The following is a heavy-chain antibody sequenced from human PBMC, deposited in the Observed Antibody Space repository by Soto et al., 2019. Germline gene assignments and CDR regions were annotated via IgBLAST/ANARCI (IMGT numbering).Heavy chain of an antibody. CDR1: GGSISSGGYY. Sequence: PSETLSLTCTVSGGSISSGGYYWSWIRQHPGKGLEWIGYIYYSGSTNYNPSLKSRVTISVDTSKNQFSLKLSSVTAADTAVYYCARRYQPLPSDSGYDYYYYYMDVWGKGTTVTVSS. CDR2: IYYSGST. J-gene: IGHJ6*03. D-gene: IGHD5-12*01. V-gene: IGHV4-61*08. CDR3: ARRYQPLPSDSGYDYYYYYMDV.